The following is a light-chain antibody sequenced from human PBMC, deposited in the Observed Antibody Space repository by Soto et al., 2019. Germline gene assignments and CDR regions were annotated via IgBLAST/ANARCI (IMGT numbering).Light chain of an antibody. CDR1: QSVSNNY. J-gene: IGKJ1*01. Sequence: EIVLTQSPGTLSLSPGERATLYCRASQSVSNNYLAWYQQKPGQAPRLLIYGASNRATGIPDRFSGSGSGTDFTLTISRLEPEDFAVYYCQQYGSSGTFGQGTKGDI. CDR3: QQYGSSGT. V-gene: IGKV3-20*01. CDR2: GAS.